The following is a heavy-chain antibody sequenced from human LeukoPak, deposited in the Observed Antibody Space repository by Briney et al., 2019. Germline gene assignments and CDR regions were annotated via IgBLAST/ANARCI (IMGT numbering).Heavy chain of an antibody. CDR2: MRPKNGGA. CDR3: ARGGRDTSPHNWFDP. J-gene: IGHJ5*02. D-gene: IGHD2-2*01. Sequence: ASVKVSCKTSGYAFTGFFIHWVRQAPGQGLEWMGRMRPKNGGANYSQRFQGRVTMTRDTSMNTAYLELSGLESDDTAIYYCARGGRDTSPHNWFDPWGQGTLVTVSS. CDR1: GYAFTGFF. V-gene: IGHV1-2*06.